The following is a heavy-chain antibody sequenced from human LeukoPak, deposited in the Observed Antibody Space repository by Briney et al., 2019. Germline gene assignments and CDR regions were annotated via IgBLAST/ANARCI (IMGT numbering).Heavy chain of an antibody. CDR2: IYYSGST. J-gene: IGHJ4*02. Sequence: SETLSLTCTVSGGSISSSSYYWGWIRQPPGKGLEWIGSIYYSGSTYYNPSLKSRVAISVDKSENHISLKLTSVTAADTAVYYCAREGGPYRPLDYSGQGTLVTVAS. CDR3: AREGGPYRPLDY. CDR1: GGSISSSSYY. V-gene: IGHV4-39*07.